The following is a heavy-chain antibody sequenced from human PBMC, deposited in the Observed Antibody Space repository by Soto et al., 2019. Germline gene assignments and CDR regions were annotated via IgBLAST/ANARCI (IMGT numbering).Heavy chain of an antibody. V-gene: IGHV3-23*01. CDR2: ISGSGGST. J-gene: IGHJ2*01. D-gene: IGHD6-19*01. CDR1: GFTFSSYA. CDR3: AKAPGIAVDWYFDL. Sequence: VGSLRLSCAASGFTFSSYAMSWVRQAPGKGLEWVSAISGSGGSTYYADSVKGRFTISRDNSKNTLYLQMNSLRAEDTAVYYCAKAPGIAVDWYFDLWGRGTLVTVSS.